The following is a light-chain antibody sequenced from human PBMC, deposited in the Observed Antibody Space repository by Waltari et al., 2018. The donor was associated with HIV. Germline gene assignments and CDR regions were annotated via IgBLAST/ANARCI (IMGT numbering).Light chain of an antibody. J-gene: IGKJ1*01. CDR1: HNVFDTSSGKNY. V-gene: IGKV4-1*01. CDR3: QQYYSPPPT. CDR2: WAS. Sequence: DVVMTQSPDVLAVSLVERATINCKSSHNVFDTSSGKNYIAWYQQRPGQSPKLLIYWASTRESGVSVRFSGGGSGTNFNRTISSVQAEDVADYFCQQYYSPPPTFGRGTKVEI.